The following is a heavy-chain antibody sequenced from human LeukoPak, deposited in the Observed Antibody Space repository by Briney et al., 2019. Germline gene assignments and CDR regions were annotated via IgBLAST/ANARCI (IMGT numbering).Heavy chain of an antibody. CDR3: ARVLGWHHPDY. J-gene: IGHJ4*02. D-gene: IGHD2-15*01. Sequence: GGSLRLSCAASGFTFSSYRMNWVRQAPGKGLEWVSSISSSSSYIYYADSVKGRFTISRDNAKNSLYLQMNSLRAEDTAVYYCARVLGWHHPDYWGQGTLVTVSS. CDR2: ISSSSSYI. V-gene: IGHV3-21*01. CDR1: GFTFSSYR.